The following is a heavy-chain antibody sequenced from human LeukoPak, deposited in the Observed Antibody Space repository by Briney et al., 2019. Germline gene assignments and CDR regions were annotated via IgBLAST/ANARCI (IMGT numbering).Heavy chain of an antibody. CDR3: ASYTAGGGGLDY. CDR1: GGSFSGYY. CDR2: INHSGST. J-gene: IGHJ4*02. Sequence: PSETLSLTCAVYGGSFSGYYWSWIRQPPGRGLEWIGEINHSGSTNYNPSLKSRVTISVDTSKNQFSLKLSSVTAADTAVYYCASYTAGGGGLDYWGQGTLVTVSS. V-gene: IGHV4-34*01. D-gene: IGHD5-18*01.